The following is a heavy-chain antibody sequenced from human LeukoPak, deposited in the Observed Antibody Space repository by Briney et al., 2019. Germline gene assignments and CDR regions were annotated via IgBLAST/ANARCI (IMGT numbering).Heavy chain of an antibody. J-gene: IGHJ3*02. CDR2: INWYGGIT. Sequence: GGSLRLSCAASGFTFDDYAMHWVRQAPGKGLEWVSLINWYGGITYYADSVKGRFTISRDNGKSSLYLQMNSLRAEDTAVYYCARDTRRQRWLQLGDAFDIWGQGTMVTVSS. V-gene: IGHV3-43D*03. CDR3: ARDTRRQRWLQLGDAFDI. D-gene: IGHD5-24*01. CDR1: GFTFDDYA.